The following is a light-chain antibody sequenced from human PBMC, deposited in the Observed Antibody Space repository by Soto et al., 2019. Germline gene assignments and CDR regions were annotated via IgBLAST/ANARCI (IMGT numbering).Light chain of an antibody. CDR2: GAS. J-gene: IGKJ4*01. CDR1: QSVTSDY. Sequence: EIVLTQSPGTLSLSPGERATLSCRASQSVTSDYLAWYQQKPGQAPRLLIYGASSRATGIPDRFSGSESGTDFTLTISRLEPEDFAVYYCQQYATSPALSFGGGTKVDIK. CDR3: QQYATSPALS. V-gene: IGKV3-20*01.